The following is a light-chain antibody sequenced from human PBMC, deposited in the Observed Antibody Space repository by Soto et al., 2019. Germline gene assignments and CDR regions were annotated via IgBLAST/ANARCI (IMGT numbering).Light chain of an antibody. V-gene: IGKV1-5*03. Sequence: DIQMTQSPSTLSASVGDRVTITCRASQSISSWLAWYQQKPGKAPKLLIYKASSLESGVPSRFSGSGSGTEFTLTISILQPDDFATYECQQYNSYSYTFGQGTKLEIK. CDR1: QSISSW. CDR2: KAS. J-gene: IGKJ2*01. CDR3: QQYNSYSYT.